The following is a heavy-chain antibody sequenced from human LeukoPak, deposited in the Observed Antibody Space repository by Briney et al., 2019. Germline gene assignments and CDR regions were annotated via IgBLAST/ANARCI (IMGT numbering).Heavy chain of an antibody. J-gene: IGHJ6*02. V-gene: IGHV3-49*04. CDR1: GFTFGDYS. CDR2: IRSKAYGGTT. CDR3: RGDSSGYYSDYGMDV. Sequence: GGSLRLSCTASGFTFGDYSMSWVRQAPGKGLEWVSFIRSKAYGGTTEYAASVKGRFTISRDDSKSIAYLQMNSLKTEDTAVYYCRGDSSGYYSDYGMDVWGQGTTVTVSS. D-gene: IGHD3-22*01.